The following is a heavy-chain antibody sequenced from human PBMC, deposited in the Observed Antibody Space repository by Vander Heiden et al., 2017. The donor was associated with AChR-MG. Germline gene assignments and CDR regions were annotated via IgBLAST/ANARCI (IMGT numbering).Heavy chain of an antibody. CDR2: INTDGSST. CDR1: GFRFSGYC. CDR3: ARDVRMGSSLSIDYYYYYGFDV. J-gene: IGHJ6*02. D-gene: IGHD1-26*01. Sequence: EVLLVESGGGLAQPGGSLRLSCAAYGFRFSGYCMHWLRQVPGKGLVWLSRINTDGSSTIYADSVRGRFTLSRDNAKNMLYLQVNSLGDEDTGIYYCARDVRMGSSLSIDYYYYYGFDVWGQGTTVIVSS. V-gene: IGHV3-74*01.